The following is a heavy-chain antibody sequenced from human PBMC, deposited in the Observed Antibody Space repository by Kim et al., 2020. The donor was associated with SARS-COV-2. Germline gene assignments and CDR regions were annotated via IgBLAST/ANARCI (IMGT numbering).Heavy chain of an antibody. Sequence: SETLSLTCAVYGGSFSGYYWSWIRQPPGKGLEWIGEINHSGSTNYNPSLKSRVTISVDTSKNQFSLKLSSVTAADTAVYYCARGRGMITFGGVIVNYGMDVWGQGATGTVSS. D-gene: IGHD3-16*02. J-gene: IGHJ6*02. V-gene: IGHV4-34*01. CDR3: ARGRGMITFGGVIVNYGMDV. CDR2: INHSGST. CDR1: GGSFSGYY.